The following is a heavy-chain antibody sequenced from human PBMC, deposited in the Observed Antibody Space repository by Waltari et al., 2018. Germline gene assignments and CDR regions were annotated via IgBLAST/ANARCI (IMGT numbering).Heavy chain of an antibody. Sequence: EVQLVESGGGLVQPGGSLRLSCAASGFTFSSYSMNWVRQAPGKGLEWVSYSSSSCITIYYADSVKGRCTISSDNAKNSLYLKMNSLRAEDTAVYYGARGITVIYYYYMDVWGKGTTVTVSS. V-gene: IGHV3-48*04. J-gene: IGHJ6*03. CDR1: GFTFSSYS. D-gene: IGHD4-4*01. CDR3: ARGITVIYYYYMDV. CDR2: SSSSCITI.